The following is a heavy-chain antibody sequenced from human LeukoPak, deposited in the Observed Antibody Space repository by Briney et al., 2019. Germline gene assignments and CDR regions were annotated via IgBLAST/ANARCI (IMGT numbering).Heavy chain of an antibody. D-gene: IGHD6-13*01. CDR1: GFTFSSYW. CDR3: AAIAAAGRIDY. J-gene: IGHJ4*02. Sequence: PGGSLRLSCAASGFTFSSYWMSWVRQAPGKGLEWVANIKQDGSEKYYVDSVKGRFTISRDNAKNSLYLQMNSLRAEDTAVYYRAAIAAAGRIDYWGQGTLVTVSP. CDR2: IKQDGSEK. V-gene: IGHV3-7*01.